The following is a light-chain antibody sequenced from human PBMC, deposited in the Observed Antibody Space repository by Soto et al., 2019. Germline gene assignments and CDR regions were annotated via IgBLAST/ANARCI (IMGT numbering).Light chain of an antibody. CDR3: SSYTSSCTYV. CDR1: SSDVGNYNY. J-gene: IGLJ1*01. CDR2: DVS. V-gene: IGLV2-14*01. Sequence: QSVLTQPASVSGSPGQSITISCTGTSSDVGNYNYVSWYQQHPGKAPKLMIYDVSNRPSGVSNRFSGSKSGITASLTISGLQAEDEADYYCSSYTSSCTYVFGTGTKVTVL.